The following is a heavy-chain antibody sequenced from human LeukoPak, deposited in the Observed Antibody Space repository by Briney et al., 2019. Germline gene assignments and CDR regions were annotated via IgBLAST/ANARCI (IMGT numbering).Heavy chain of an antibody. V-gene: IGHV4-39*01. J-gene: IGHJ4*02. D-gene: IGHD1-26*01. CDR3: ARLSTGATDY. CDR1: GGSISSSSYY. Sequence: SETLSLTCTVSGGSISSSSYYWGWIRQPPGKGLEWIGSIYYSGSTYYNPSLKSRVTMFVDTSKNQFSLKLSSVTAADTAVYYCARLSTGATDYWGQGTLVTVSS. CDR2: IYYSGST.